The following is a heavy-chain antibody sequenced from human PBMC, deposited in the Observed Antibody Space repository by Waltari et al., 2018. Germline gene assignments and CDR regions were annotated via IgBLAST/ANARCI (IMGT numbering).Heavy chain of an antibody. CDR1: GFTFSNAW. CDR3: TTDSGVVQNWFNP. Sequence: EMQLVESGGGLVKPGGSFRLPCADSGFTFSNAWMSWVRPSPGKGLEWVGRIKSKTHGGTTDYAAPVKGRFTISRDDSKSTVDLQMDSLKTEDTAVYYCTTDSGVVQNWFNPWGPGTLVTVSS. V-gene: IGHV3-15*01. D-gene: IGHD3-3*01. CDR2: IKSKTHGGTT. J-gene: IGHJ5*02.